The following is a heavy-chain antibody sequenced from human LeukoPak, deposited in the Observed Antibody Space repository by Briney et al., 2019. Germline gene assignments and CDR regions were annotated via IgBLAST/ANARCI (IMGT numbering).Heavy chain of an antibody. CDR1: GGSITTTNY. Sequence: PSGTLSLTCGVFGGSITTTNYWSWVRQSPGRGLEWIGEISLSGYTGFNPSLRGRVTMSLDESKNHLSLTLTSVTAADTAIYYCSRESGPYSLFGHWGQGILVTVTT. V-gene: IGHV4-4*02. CDR3: SRESGPYSLFGH. D-gene: IGHD1-26*01. J-gene: IGHJ4*02. CDR2: ISLSGYT.